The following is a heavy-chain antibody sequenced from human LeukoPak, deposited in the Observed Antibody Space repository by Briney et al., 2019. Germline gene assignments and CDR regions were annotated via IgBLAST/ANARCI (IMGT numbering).Heavy chain of an antibody. CDR3: ASGDGDYVFDY. V-gene: IGHV3-48*01. J-gene: IGHJ4*02. CDR1: GFTFSTYS. Sequence: SGGSLRLSCAASGFTFSTYSMNWVRQAPGKGLEWVSYIRSRSRTIYYADSVKGRFTISRDNAKNSLYLQMNSLRAEDTAVYYCASGDGDYVFDYWGQGTLVTVSS. D-gene: IGHD4-17*01. CDR2: IRSRSRTI.